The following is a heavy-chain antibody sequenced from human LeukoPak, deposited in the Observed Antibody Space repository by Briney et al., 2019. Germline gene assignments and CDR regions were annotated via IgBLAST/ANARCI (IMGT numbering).Heavy chain of an antibody. V-gene: IGHV4-4*02. Sequence: SGTLSLTCAVSGGSISSSNWWSWVRQPPGKGLEWIGEIYHSGSTNYNPSLKSRVTISLDKSKNQFSLKLSSVTAADTAMYYCAREDYDDSGAWYFDLWGRGTLVTVSS. CDR2: IYHSGST. D-gene: IGHD3-3*01. J-gene: IGHJ2*01. CDR3: AREDYDDSGAWYFDL. CDR1: GGSISSSNW.